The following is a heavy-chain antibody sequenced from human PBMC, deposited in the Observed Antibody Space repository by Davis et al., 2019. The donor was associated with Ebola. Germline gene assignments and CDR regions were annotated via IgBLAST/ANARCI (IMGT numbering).Heavy chain of an antibody. V-gene: IGHV3-33*01. J-gene: IGHJ4*02. CDR3: ARGRHRGYYFDY. Sequence: GESLKISCAASGFTFSSYGMHWVRQAPGKGLEWVAVIWYDGSNKYYADSVKGRFTISRDNSKNTPYLQMNSLRAEDTAVYYCARGRHRGYYFDYWGQGTLVTVSS. D-gene: IGHD5-12*01. CDR1: GFTFSSYG. CDR2: IWYDGSNK.